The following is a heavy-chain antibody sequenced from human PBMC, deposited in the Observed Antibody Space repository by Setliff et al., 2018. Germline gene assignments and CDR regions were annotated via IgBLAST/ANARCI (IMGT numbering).Heavy chain of an antibody. Sequence: PGGSLRLSCAASGITFSTYSMNWVRQAPGKGLEWVSYISSRSDIIYYADSVKGRLTVSRDNAKNSLYLQVNSLRAEDTAVYYCATNPRKGRSGGYYYDDPYYYYMDVWGKGTTVTVSS. CDR1: GITFSTYS. D-gene: IGHD3-22*01. CDR2: ISSRSDII. V-gene: IGHV3-48*01. J-gene: IGHJ6*03. CDR3: ATNPRKGRSGGYYYDDPYYYYMDV.